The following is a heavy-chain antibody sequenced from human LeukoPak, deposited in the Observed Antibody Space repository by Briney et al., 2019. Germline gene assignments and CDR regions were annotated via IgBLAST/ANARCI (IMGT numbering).Heavy chain of an antibody. CDR3: ARPISGSYYWGAFDI. V-gene: IGHV5-51*01. D-gene: IGHD1-26*01. J-gene: IGHJ3*02. CDR1: GYSFTSYW. CDR2: IYPGDSDT. Sequence: GGSLKISGKGSGYSFTSYWIGWVRQMPGKGLEWMEIIYPGDSDTRYSPPFQGQVTISADKSISTAYLQWSSLKASDTAMYYCARPISGSYYWGAFDIWGQGTMVTVSS.